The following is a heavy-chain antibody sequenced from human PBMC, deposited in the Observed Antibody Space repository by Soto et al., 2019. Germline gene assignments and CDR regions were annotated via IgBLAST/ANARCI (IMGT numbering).Heavy chain of an antibody. CDR3: AKGPHTNVGWPYYFES. CDR2: SSPRGDTI. D-gene: IGHD6-19*01. J-gene: IGHJ4*02. CDR1: GFSLANYP. V-gene: IGHV3-48*02. Sequence: GSLRLSCVASGFSLANYPMNWVRQTPGKGLEWISYSSPRGDTIYYAGSVEGRFTISRDNARNSLSLHMSSLRDEDSALYYCAKGPHTNVGWPYYFESWGQGVPVTVSS.